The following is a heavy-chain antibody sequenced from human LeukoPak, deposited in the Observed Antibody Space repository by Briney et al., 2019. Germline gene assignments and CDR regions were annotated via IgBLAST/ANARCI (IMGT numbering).Heavy chain of an antibody. CDR2: ISGSGGST. V-gene: IGHV3-23*01. CDR1: GFTFSSYA. Sequence: GGSLRLSCAASGFTFSSYAMSWVRQAPGEGLEWVSAISGSGGSTYYADSVKGRFTISRDNSKNTLYLQMNSLRAEDTAVYYCAKELFLYCSGGSCYSDYFDYWGQGTLVTVSS. D-gene: IGHD2-15*01. J-gene: IGHJ4*02. CDR3: AKELFLYCSGGSCYSDYFDY.